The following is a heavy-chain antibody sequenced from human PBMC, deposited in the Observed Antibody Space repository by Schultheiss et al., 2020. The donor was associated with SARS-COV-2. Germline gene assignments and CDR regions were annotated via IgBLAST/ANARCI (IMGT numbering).Heavy chain of an antibody. CDR2: IYYSGST. CDR1: GGSFSGYY. D-gene: IGHD6-19*01. V-gene: IGHV4-59*08. Sequence: SQTLSLTCAVYGGSFSGYYWSWIRQPPGKGLEWIGYIYYSGSTNYNPSLKSRVTISVDTSKNQFSLKLSSVTAADTAVYYCARAGATSAFDIWGQGTMVTVSS. CDR3: ARAGATSAFDI. J-gene: IGHJ3*02.